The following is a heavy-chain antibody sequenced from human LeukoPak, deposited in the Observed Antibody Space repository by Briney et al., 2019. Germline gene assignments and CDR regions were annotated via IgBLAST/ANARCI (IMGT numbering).Heavy chain of an antibody. J-gene: IGHJ4*02. CDR2: IRYDGSNK. D-gene: IGHD6-6*01. V-gene: IGHV3-30*02. CDR1: GFTFSNAW. CDR3: AKDMGSSLDY. Sequence: PGGSLRLSCAASGFTFSNAWMSWVRQAPGKGLEWVAFIRYDGSNKYYADSVKGRFTISRDNSKNTLYLQMNSLRAEDTAVYYCAKDMGSSLDYWGQGTLVTVSS.